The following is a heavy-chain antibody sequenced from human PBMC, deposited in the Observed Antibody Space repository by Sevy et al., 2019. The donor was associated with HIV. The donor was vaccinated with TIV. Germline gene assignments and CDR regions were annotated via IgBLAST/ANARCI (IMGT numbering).Heavy chain of an antibody. CDR2: ISSSSSTI. CDR3: ARDLVQLWLQGGMDV. V-gene: IGHV3-48*02. CDR1: GFTFSSYS. J-gene: IGHJ6*02. Sequence: GGSLRLSCAASGFTFSSYSMNWVRQAPGKGLEWVSYISSSSSTIYYADSVKGRFTISRDNAKNSLYLQMNSLRDEDTAVYYCARDLVQLWLQGGMDVWGQGTMVTVSS. D-gene: IGHD5-18*01.